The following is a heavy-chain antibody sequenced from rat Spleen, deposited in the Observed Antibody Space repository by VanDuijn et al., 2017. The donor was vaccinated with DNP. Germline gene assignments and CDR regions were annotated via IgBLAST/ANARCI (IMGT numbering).Heavy chain of an antibody. CDR2: ISYFGDNT. J-gene: IGHJ3*01. V-gene: IGHV5-22*01. Sequence: EVRLVESGGGLVQPGRSLKLSCAASGFTFSDYYMAWVRQAPTKGLELVAYISYFGDNTYSGDSVKGRFTISRDNAKSTLYLQMNSLRSEDMATYYCARYDYSAWFGSWGPGTLVTVSS. D-gene: IGHD1-1*01. CDR1: GFTFSDYY. CDR3: ARYDYSAWFGS.